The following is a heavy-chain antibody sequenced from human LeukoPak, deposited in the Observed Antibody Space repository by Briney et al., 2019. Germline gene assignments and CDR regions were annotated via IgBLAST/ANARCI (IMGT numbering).Heavy chain of an antibody. CDR3: ARGANYDILTGYYTAPPHPVIDY. V-gene: IGHV5-51*01. CDR1: GYSFTSYW. D-gene: IGHD3-9*01. J-gene: IGHJ4*02. Sequence: GESLKISCKGSGYSFTSYWIGWVRQMPGKGLEWMGIIYPGDSDTRYSPSFQGQVTISADKSISTAYLQWSSLKASDTAMYYCARGANYDILTGYYTAPPHPVIDYWGQGTLVTVSS. CDR2: IYPGDSDT.